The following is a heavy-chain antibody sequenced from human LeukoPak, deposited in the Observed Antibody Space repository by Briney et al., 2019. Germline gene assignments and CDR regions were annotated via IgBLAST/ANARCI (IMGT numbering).Heavy chain of an antibody. CDR1: GFTFSSYA. Sequence: GGSLRLSCAASGFTFSSYAMHWVRQAPGKGLEWVAVISYDGSNKYYADSVKGRFTISRDNSKNTLYLQMNSLRAEDTAVYYCARETSGYSYGYYYYYGMEVWGQGTTVTVSS. CDR2: ISYDGSNK. J-gene: IGHJ6*02. CDR3: ARETSGYSYGYYYYYGMEV. V-gene: IGHV3-30-3*01. D-gene: IGHD5-18*01.